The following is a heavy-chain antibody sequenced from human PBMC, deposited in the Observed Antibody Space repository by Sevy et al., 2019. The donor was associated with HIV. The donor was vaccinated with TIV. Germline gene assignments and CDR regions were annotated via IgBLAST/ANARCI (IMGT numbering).Heavy chain of an antibody. CDR3: AKDHDNNWFDP. Sequence: GGSLRLSCAASGFSFNGYGMHWVRQAPGKGLEWLAVIWYDGTNKEYADSVKGRFTISRDNSENTLYLQMNSLRAEDTAIYFCAKDHDNNWFDPWGQGTLVTVSS. V-gene: IGHV3-33*06. J-gene: IGHJ5*02. CDR1: GFSFNGYG. CDR2: IWYDGTNK. D-gene: IGHD3-22*01.